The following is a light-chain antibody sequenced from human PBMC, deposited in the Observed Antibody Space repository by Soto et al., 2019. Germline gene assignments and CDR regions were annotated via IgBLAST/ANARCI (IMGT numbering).Light chain of an antibody. J-gene: IGKJ1*01. V-gene: IGKV3-20*01. Sequence: DIVLTQSPGTLSWSPGERPTPSGRSSQSVSSTYLAWYQQKPDKAPRLVIYDVSGRATGIPDRFSGSGSGTDFTLTISRLEPEDSAVYYCQQYGISPTFGQGTKVEIK. CDR1: QSVSSTY. CDR2: DVS. CDR3: QQYGISPT.